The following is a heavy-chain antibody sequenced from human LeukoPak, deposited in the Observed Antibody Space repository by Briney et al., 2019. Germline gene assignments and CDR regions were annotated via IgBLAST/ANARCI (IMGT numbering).Heavy chain of an antibody. J-gene: IGHJ5*02. CDR1: GFIFSNYA. V-gene: IGHV3-66*01. Sequence: PGASLRLSCAASGFIFSNYAMSWVRQAPGKGLEWVSVIYSGDSTNYADSVKGRFTISRDNAKNSLYLQMNSLRAEDTAVYYCARGSKVTYDSSGYSTWFDPWGQGTLVTVSS. CDR3: ARGSKVTYDSSGYSTWFDP. D-gene: IGHD3-22*01. CDR2: IYSGDST.